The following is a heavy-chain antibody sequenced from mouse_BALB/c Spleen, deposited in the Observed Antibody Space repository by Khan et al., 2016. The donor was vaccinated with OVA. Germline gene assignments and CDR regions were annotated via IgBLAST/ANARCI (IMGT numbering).Heavy chain of an antibody. D-gene: IGHD1-1*01. CDR2: VTYSGNT. V-gene: IGHV3-8*02. J-gene: IGHJ4*01. CDR3: ASSNGSWAMVY. Sequence: EVQLVETGPSLVKPSQTLSLTCSVTGDSITSGFWNWIRKFPGNKFEYMGYVTYSGNTYYTPSLKSRISITRDTSKSQYYLQLNSVTTEDTATYVCASSNGSWAMVYWGQGTSVTVSS. CDR1: GDSITSGF.